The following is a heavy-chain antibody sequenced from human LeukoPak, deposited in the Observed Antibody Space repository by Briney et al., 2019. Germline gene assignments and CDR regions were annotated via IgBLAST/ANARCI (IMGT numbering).Heavy chain of an antibody. CDR3: ARDGRKYDFWSGYYFDY. D-gene: IGHD3-3*01. V-gene: IGHV1-18*01. Sequence: ASVKVSCKASGYTFTSYGISWVRQAPGQGLEWMGWISAYNGNTNYAQKLQGRVTMTTDTSTSTAYMALRSLRSDDTAVYYCARDGRKYDFWSGYYFDYWGQGTLVTVSS. J-gene: IGHJ4*02. CDR1: GYTFTSYG. CDR2: ISAYNGNT.